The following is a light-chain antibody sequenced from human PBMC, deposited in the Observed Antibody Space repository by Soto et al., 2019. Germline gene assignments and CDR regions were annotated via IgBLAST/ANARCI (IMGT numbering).Light chain of an antibody. V-gene: IGLV2-14*01. CDR3: SSYTSSSSYV. CDR2: DVT. CDR1: SSDVGGYNC. J-gene: IGLJ1*01. Sequence: QSVLTQPASVSGSPGQSITLLCTGTSSDVGGYNCVSWYQQHPGKAPKLMIHDVTNRPSGVSNRFSGSKSGNTASLTISGLQAEDEADYYCSSYTSSSSYVFGTGTELTVL.